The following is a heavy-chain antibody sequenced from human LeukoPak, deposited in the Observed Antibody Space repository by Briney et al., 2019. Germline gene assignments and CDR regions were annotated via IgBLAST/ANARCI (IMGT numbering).Heavy chain of an antibody. V-gene: IGHV4-31*03. J-gene: IGHJ4*02. CDR3: ARVLSSGYNTATTFDY. Sequence: SGTLSLTCTVSGGSISSGGYYWSWIRQHPGKGLEWIGYIYYSGSTYYNPSLKSRVTISVDTSKNQLSLKLSSVTAADTAVYYCARVLSSGYNTATTFDYWGQGTLVTVSS. CDR2: IYYSGST. D-gene: IGHD5-24*01. CDR1: GGSISSGGYY.